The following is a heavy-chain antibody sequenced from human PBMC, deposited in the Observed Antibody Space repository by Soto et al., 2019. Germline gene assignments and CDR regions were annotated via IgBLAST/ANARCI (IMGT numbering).Heavy chain of an antibody. D-gene: IGHD4-17*01. CDR2: IRSKANSYAT. J-gene: IGHJ5*02. Sequence: PGGSLRLSCAASGFTFGGSAMHWVRQASGKGLEWDGRIRSKANSYATAYAASVKGRFTISRDDSKNTAYLQMKSLKTEDTAVYYCTRHPTDYGDYLDWFDPWGQGTLVTVSS. CDR3: TRHPTDYGDYLDWFDP. V-gene: IGHV3-73*01. CDR1: GFTFGGSA.